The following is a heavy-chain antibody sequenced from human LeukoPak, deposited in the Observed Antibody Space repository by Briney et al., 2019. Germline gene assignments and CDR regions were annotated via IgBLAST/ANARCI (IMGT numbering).Heavy chain of an antibody. CDR3: ARLVVSDIYYMDV. J-gene: IGHJ6*03. CDR2: IYYSGNT. D-gene: IGHD2-15*01. V-gene: IGHV4-39*07. CDR1: GDSISSSNSY. Sequence: SETLSLTCTVSGDSISSSNSYWGWIRQPPGKGLEWIGSIYYSGNTYYNASLKSRVTISVDTSKNQFSLKLSSVTAADTAVYYCARLVVSDIYYMDVWGKGTTVTVSS.